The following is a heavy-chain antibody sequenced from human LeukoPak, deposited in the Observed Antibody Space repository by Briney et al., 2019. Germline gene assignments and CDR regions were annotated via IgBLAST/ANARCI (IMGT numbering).Heavy chain of an antibody. V-gene: IGHV1-8*03. CDR1: GYTFTTYH. CDR2: MNPYNGDR. D-gene: IGHD4-17*01. Sequence: GASVKVSCTTSGYTFTTYHINWVRQATGQGLEWLGWMNPYNGDRGYAQKFQGRLSITSDTSISTAYMELSSLKSDDTAVYFCARTTSLTASGYDCWGQGTLVTVSS. J-gene: IGHJ4*02. CDR3: ARTTSLTASGYDC.